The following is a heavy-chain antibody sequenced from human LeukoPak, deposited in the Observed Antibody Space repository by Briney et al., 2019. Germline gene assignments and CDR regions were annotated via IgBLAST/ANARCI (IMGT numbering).Heavy chain of an antibody. CDR2: ISSSGHII. J-gene: IGHJ4*02. D-gene: IGHD3-10*01. CDR3: ARDSEGQYFDY. Sequence: GGSLRLSCAASGFTFRSYEMNWVRQPPGKGLERVSYISSSGHIIYYADSVKGRFTISRDNAKNSLYLQMNSLRAEDTAVYYCARDSEGQYFDYWGQGTLVTVSS. V-gene: IGHV3-48*03. CDR1: GFTFRSYE.